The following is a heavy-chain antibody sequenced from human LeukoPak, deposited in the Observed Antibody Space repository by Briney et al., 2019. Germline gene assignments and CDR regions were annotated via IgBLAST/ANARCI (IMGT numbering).Heavy chain of an antibody. V-gene: IGHV4-61*02. Sequence: SQTLSLTCTVSGGSISSGSYYWSWIRQSAGKGLEWIGRIYTSGSTNYNPSLKSRVTISVDTSKNQFSLKLSSVTAADTAIYYCARDFSSSSTVYYYYYMDVWGKGTTVTVSS. CDR3: ARDFSSSSTVYYYYYMDV. CDR2: IYTSGST. J-gene: IGHJ6*03. CDR1: GGSISSGSYY. D-gene: IGHD6-6*01.